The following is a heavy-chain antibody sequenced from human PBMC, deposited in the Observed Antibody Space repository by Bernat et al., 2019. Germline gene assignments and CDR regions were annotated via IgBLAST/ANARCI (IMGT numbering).Heavy chain of an antibody. J-gene: IGHJ4*02. D-gene: IGHD3-16*01. V-gene: IGHV3-48*01. CDR3: AKYKGENFDY. Sequence: EVQLVESGGGLVEPGGSLRLSCAASGFTFRSYSMTWVRQAPGNGLEWVSYISSSSTTTYYADSVKSLVTISQDSAKNLLFKQMDSLRVEDTAVYYCAKYKGENFDYWGQGTLVTVSS. CDR2: ISSSSTTT. CDR1: GFTFRSYS.